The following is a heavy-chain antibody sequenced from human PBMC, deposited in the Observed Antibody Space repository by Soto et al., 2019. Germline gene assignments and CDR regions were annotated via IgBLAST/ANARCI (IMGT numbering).Heavy chain of an antibody. D-gene: IGHD2-2*01. CDR3: ARTNYCSSTTCHRLFAF. CDR2: INHSGGA. V-gene: IGHV4-34*01. CDR1: GGSFNGYY. Sequence: SETLSLTCAVYGGSFNGYYWSWIRQPPGKGLEWIGEINHSGGATYNPSLKSRVTISVDTSKNQFSLKLNSVTAADTAVYYCARTNYCSSTTCHRLFAFWGRGTLVPVSS. J-gene: IGHJ4*02.